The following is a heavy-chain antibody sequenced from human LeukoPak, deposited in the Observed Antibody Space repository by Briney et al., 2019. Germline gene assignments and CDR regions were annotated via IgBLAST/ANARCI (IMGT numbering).Heavy chain of an antibody. V-gene: IGHV3-23*01. J-gene: IGHJ4*02. Sequence: GGSLRLSCAASGFTFSSSAMSWVRQVPGKGLEWVSGISSSGGSTNYADSVRGRFTISRDNSKNTLYVQMNSLRDEDTALYYCAKGMRATEAYWGQGTLVTVSS. CDR3: AKGMRATEAY. CDR1: GFTFSSSA. CDR2: ISSSGGST.